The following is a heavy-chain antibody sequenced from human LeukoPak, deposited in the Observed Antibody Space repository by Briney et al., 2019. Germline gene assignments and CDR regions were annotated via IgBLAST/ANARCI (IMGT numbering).Heavy chain of an antibody. V-gene: IGHV3-11*05. Sequence: TSGGSLRLSCAASGFTFSDYYMSWIRQAPGKGLEWVSYISKSSSSANYADSVKGRFSISRDNAKNSLYLQLNSLTVEDTAVYYCARVRSSGSPLDYWGQGTLVTVSS. CDR1: GFTFSDYY. CDR2: ISKSSSSA. CDR3: ARVRSSGSPLDY. D-gene: IGHD3-10*01. J-gene: IGHJ4*02.